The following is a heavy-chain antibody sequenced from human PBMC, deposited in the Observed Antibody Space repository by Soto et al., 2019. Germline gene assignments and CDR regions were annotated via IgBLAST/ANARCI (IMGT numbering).Heavy chain of an antibody. Sequence: KTSETLSLTCTVSGGSISSGGYYWSWIRQHPGKGLEWIGYIYYSGSTYYNPSLKSRVTISVDTSKNQFSLKLSSVTAADTAVYYCARVHKLDFWSGFPTPGYFDYWGQGTLVTVSS. CDR1: GGSISSGGYY. V-gene: IGHV4-31*03. CDR3: ARVHKLDFWSGFPTPGYFDY. J-gene: IGHJ4*02. CDR2: IYYSGST. D-gene: IGHD3-3*01.